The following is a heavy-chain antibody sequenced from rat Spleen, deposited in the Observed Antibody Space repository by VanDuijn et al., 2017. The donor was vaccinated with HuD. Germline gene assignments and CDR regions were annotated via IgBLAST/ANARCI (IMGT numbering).Heavy chain of an antibody. J-gene: IGHJ3*01. Sequence: EVQLVESDGGLVQPGRSLKLSCAASGFTFSDYYMAWVRQAPTTGLEWVASISPGGGGTYYRVSVKGRFTVSRDNAKSTLYLQMNSLRSEDAATYYCARQDTSGYSNWFGYWGQGTLVTVSS. CDR2: ISPGGGGT. CDR1: GFTFSDYY. D-gene: IGHD4-3*01. V-gene: IGHV5-25*01. CDR3: ARQDTSGYSNWFGY.